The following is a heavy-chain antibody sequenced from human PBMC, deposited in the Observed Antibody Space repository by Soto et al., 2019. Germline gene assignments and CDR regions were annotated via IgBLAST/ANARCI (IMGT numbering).Heavy chain of an antibody. CDR1: GFTFSSYS. V-gene: IGHV3-23*04. J-gene: IGHJ4*02. Sequence: EVQLVESGGGLVKPGGSLRLSCAASGFTFSSYSMNWVRQAPGKGLEWVSAIDGSGGTTYYADSVKGRFTISRDNSKNTLYLQMNSLRVEDTAVYYCTKGDASSRGYYDYWGQGTLATVSS. CDR3: TKGDASSRGYYDY. D-gene: IGHD3-22*01. CDR2: IDGSGGTT.